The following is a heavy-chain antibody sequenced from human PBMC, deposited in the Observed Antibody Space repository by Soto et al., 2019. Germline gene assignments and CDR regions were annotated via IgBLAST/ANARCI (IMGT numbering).Heavy chain of an antibody. CDR3: ARSSRDINFDY. CDR1: GGTFSSYT. J-gene: IGHJ4*02. D-gene: IGHD6-6*01. V-gene: IGHV1-69*02. CDR2: IIPILGIA. Sequence: SVKVSCKASGGTFSSYTISWVRQAPGQGLEWMGRIIPILGIANYAQKFQGRVTITADKSTSTAYMELSSLRSEDTAVYYCARSSRDINFDYWGQGTLVTVSS.